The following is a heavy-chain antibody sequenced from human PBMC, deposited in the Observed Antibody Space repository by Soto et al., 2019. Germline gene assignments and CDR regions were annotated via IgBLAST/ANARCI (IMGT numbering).Heavy chain of an antibody. D-gene: IGHD3-3*01. CDR3: AGPYYDFCSGYPYYYGMDV. V-gene: IGHV1-3*01. J-gene: IGHJ6*02. Sequence: ASVKVSCKASGYTFTSYAMHWVRQAPGQRLEWMGWINAGNGNTKYSQKFQGRVTITRDTSASTAYMELSSLRSEDTAVYYCAGPYYDFCSGYPYYYGMDVWGQGTTVTVSS. CDR1: GYTFTSYA. CDR2: INAGNGNT.